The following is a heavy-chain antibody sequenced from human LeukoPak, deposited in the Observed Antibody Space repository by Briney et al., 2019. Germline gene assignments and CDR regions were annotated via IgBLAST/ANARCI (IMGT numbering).Heavy chain of an antibody. J-gene: IGHJ6*03. CDR1: GFTFSSFA. Sequence: GGSLRLSSAASGFTFSSFAMSWVRQAPGKGLEWVSSISVSGGTTYYPDSVKGRFTISRDNSKSTLYLQMNSLRAEDTAVYYCAKAAPGYSGYDLKAYYYYYMDVWGKGTTVTVSS. CDR2: ISVSGGTT. D-gene: IGHD5-12*01. V-gene: IGHV3-23*01. CDR3: AKAAPGYSGYDLKAYYYYYMDV.